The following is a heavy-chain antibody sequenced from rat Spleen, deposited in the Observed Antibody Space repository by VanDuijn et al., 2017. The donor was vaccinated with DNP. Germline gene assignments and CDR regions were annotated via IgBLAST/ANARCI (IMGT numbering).Heavy chain of an antibody. Sequence: EVKLVESGGGLVQPGRSLKLSCAASGFIFFDYWMGWVRQAPKKGLEWVASISTGGGNTYYRDSVKGRFTISRDNAKSTLYLQMDSLRSEDTATYYCAGRPPPTRGPFDYWGQGVTVTVSS. D-gene: IGHD1-4*01. V-gene: IGHV5-25*01. CDR1: GFIFFDYW. CDR3: AGRPPPTRGPFDY. J-gene: IGHJ2*01. CDR2: ISTGGGNT.